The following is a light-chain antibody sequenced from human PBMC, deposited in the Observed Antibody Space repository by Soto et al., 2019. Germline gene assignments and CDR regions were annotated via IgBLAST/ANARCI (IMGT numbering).Light chain of an antibody. CDR2: GAS. J-gene: IGKJ1*01. V-gene: IGKV3-20*01. Sequence: EIFLTQSPDTLSLSPGERATLSCRASQSVTNYIAWYQQRPGQAPRLLISGASSRAADIPDRFSGSGSGTDFTLTISRLEPEDFAVYYCQQYGSSGTFGQGTKVDIK. CDR3: QQYGSSGT. CDR1: QSVTNY.